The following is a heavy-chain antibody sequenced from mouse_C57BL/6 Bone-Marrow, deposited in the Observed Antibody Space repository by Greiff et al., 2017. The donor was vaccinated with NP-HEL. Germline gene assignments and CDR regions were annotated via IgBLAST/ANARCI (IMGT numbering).Heavy chain of an antibody. CDR2: IDPNSGGT. CDR1: GYTFTSYW. V-gene: IGHV1-72*01. CDR3: AREAYYSNYPDV. Sequence: QVQLQQPGAELVKPGASVKLSCKASGYTFTSYWMHWVKQRPGRGLEWIGRIDPNSGGTKYNEKFKSKATLTVDKPSSTAYMQISSLTSEDSAIYYCAREAYYSNYPDVWGTGTTVTVSS. J-gene: IGHJ1*03. D-gene: IGHD2-5*01.